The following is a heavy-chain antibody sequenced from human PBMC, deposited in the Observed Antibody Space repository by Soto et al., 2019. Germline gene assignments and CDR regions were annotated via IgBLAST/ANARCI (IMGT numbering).Heavy chain of an antibody. V-gene: IGHV4-38-2*01. CDR1: GFSISRTYY. CDR3: ARYYFDGTGYYYGFFDY. J-gene: IGHJ4*02. CDR2: ISYSGST. Sequence: SETLSLTCAVSGFSISRTYYWGLIRQPPGKGLEWLGSISYSGSTIYNPSLKSRVTISIDTSKNNFSLKLTSVTAADTAAYYCARYYFDGTGYYYGFFDYWGQGALVTVSS. D-gene: IGHD3-22*01.